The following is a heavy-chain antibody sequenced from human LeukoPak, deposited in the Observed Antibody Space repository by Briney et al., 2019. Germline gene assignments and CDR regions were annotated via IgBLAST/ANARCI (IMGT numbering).Heavy chain of an antibody. V-gene: IGHV1-69*05. Sequence: SVKVSCKASGGTFSSYAISWVRQAPGQGLEWMGGIIPIFGTANYAQKFQGRVTITTDESTSTAYMELSSLRSEDTAVYYCARAYYYDASGYYYDYWGQGTLVTVSS. J-gene: IGHJ4*02. CDR2: IIPIFGTA. CDR3: ARAYYYDASGYYYDY. CDR1: GGTFSSYA. D-gene: IGHD3-22*01.